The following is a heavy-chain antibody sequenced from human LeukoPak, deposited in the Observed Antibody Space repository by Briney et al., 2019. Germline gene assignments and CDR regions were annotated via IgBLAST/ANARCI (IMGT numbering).Heavy chain of an antibody. D-gene: IGHD6-13*01. CDR1: GGSISSYY. CDR2: IDTSGST. CDR3: ARAYSSSWLSAFDI. Sequence: SETLSLTCTVSGGSISSYYWSWIRQPPGKGLEWIGYIDTSGSTNHNPSLKSQVTISSDTSKNQFSLKLSSVTAADTAVYYCARAYSSSWLSAFDIWSQGTMVTVSS. V-gene: IGHV4-4*09. J-gene: IGHJ3*02.